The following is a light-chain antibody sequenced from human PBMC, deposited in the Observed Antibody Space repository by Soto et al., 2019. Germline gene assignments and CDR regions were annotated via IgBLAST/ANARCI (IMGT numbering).Light chain of an antibody. CDR3: QQSYNTPRT. J-gene: IGKJ2*01. CDR2: AAS. V-gene: IGKV1-39*01. CDR1: QSISSY. Sequence: DIQMTQSPSSLSASVGDRVTITCRASQSISSYFSWYQQKPGKAPQLLIYAASRLPRGVQSRFSGSGSGTDFTLTISSLQPEYFATYYCQQSYNTPRTFGQGTKLEIK.